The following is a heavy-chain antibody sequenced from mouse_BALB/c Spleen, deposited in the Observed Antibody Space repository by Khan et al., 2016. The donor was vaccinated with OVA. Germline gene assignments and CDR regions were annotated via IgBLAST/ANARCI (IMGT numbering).Heavy chain of an antibody. CDR1: GFSLTDYD. CDR3: AKGVWYYYFALDY. Sequence: VELKESGPGLVAPSQSLSITCTVSGFSLTDYDVSWIRQPPGKGLEWLGVIWGGGNTYYNSALKSRLSISKDNSKSQVFLKMNSLQTDDTAMYYCAKGVWYYYFALDYWGQGTSVTVSS. D-gene: IGHD2-10*02. CDR2: IWGGGNT. J-gene: IGHJ4*01. V-gene: IGHV2-6-5*01.